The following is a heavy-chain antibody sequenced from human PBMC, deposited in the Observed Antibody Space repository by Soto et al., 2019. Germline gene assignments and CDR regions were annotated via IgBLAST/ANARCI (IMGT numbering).Heavy chain of an antibody. J-gene: IGHJ5*02. CDR2: INPGNGNT. V-gene: IGHV1-3*01. CDR3: ARGIATGQLDP. Sequence: ASVKVSCKASGYSFTRYTLNWVRQAPGQRLEWMGRINPGNGNTKSSQKFQDRVIITRGTSASTAYMDLSSLRSEDTAVYYCARGIATGQLDPWGQGTLVTVSS. CDR1: GYSFTRYT. D-gene: IGHD2-15*01.